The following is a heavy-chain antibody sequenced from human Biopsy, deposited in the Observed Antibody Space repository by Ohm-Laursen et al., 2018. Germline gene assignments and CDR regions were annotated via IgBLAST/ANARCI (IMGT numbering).Heavy chain of an antibody. Sequence: GTLSLTCTVSGDSINNYSWSWIRQPAGKGLEWIGRIYTSGSPNYNLSLESRVTMSVDTSKNQFSLNLRSVTAADTAVCYCARGTGRYYVYGAFDIWGQGTVVTVSS. CDR2: IYTSGSP. D-gene: IGHD1-26*01. CDR1: GDSINNYS. V-gene: IGHV4-4*07. J-gene: IGHJ3*02. CDR3: ARGTGRYYVYGAFDI.